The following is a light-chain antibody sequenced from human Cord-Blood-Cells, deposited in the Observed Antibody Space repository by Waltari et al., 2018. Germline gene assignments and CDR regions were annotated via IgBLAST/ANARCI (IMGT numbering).Light chain of an antibody. CDR3: SSYTSSSTPL. V-gene: IGLV2-14*01. Sequence: QSALTQPASVSGSPGQSITISCPGTSSSGGGYNSVSWYQQHPGKAPKLIIYDVSNRPSGVSNRFSGSKSGNTASLTISGLQAEDEADYYCSSYTSSSTPLFGGGTKLTVL. CDR1: SSSGGGYNS. J-gene: IGLJ2*01. CDR2: DVS.